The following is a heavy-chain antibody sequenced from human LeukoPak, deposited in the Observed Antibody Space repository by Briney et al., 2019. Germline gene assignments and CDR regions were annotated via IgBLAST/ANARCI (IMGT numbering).Heavy chain of an antibody. CDR3: ARRRSGGRDFDF. CDR1: GGSISSSY. CDR2: IYTSGST. Sequence: SETLSLTCTVSGGSISSSYWSWIRQPPGKGLEWIGYIYTSGSTNYNPSLKSRVTISVDTSKNQFSLNLSSVTAADTAVYYCARRRSGGRDFDFWGRGTLVTVSS. D-gene: IGHD2-15*01. J-gene: IGHJ4*02. V-gene: IGHV4-4*09.